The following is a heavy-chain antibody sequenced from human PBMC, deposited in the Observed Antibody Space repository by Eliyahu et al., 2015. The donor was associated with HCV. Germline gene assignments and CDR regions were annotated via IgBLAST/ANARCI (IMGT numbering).Heavy chain of an antibody. CDR3: ARGPPGGYYDSSAYFDY. CDR1: GLXPSVAS. Sequence: EVQLVESGGGLVQPGGSLRLSCAASGLXPSVASTCWVRQAPGRGLEWVSVIYSGGSTYYADSVKGRFTISRDNSKNTLYLQMNSLRAEDTAVYYCARGPPGGYYDSSAYFDYWGQGTLVTVSS. V-gene: IGHV3-66*01. J-gene: IGHJ4*02. D-gene: IGHD3-22*01. CDR2: IYSGGST.